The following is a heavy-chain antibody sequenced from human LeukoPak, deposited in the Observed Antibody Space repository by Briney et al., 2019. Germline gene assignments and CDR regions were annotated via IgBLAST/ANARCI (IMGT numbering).Heavy chain of an antibody. Sequence: TGGSLRLSCAASGFTFSSYAMHWVRQAPGKGLEWVAVISYDGSNKYYADSVKGRFTISRDNSRNTLYLQMNSLRAEDTAVYYCARAVVTDAFDIWGQGTMVTVSS. V-gene: IGHV3-30-3*01. CDR1: GFTFSSYA. CDR2: ISYDGSNK. J-gene: IGHJ3*02. CDR3: ARAVVTDAFDI. D-gene: IGHD3-22*01.